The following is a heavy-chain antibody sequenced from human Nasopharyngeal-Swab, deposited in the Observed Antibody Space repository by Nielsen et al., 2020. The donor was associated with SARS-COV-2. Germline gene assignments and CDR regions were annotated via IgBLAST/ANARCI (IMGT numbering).Heavy chain of an antibody. J-gene: IGHJ4*02. D-gene: IGHD3-9*01. CDR3: ARGFLQTGFDY. CDR1: VDSASSNNAG. Sequence: SQTLSLTCAISVDSASSNNAGWNWIRQSPSRGLEWLGRTYYGSKWYNHYAPSVKSRVTIKPDTSKNQFSLQMDSVTPEDSAVYYCARGFLQTGFDYWGQGTLVTVSS. CDR2: TYYGSKWYN. V-gene: IGHV6-1*01.